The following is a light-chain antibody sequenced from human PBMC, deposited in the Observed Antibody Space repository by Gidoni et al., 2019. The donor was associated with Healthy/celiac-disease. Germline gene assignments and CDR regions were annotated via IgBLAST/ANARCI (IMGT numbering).Light chain of an antibody. Sequence: SYVLTQPPSASVAPGKTARITCGGNNIGSKSVHWYQQKPGQAPVLVLYYDSDRPSGIPERFSGSNSGNTATLTISRVEAGDEADDYCQVWDSSSDHPSVVFGGGTKLTVL. J-gene: IGLJ2*01. CDR3: QVWDSSSDHPSVV. CDR2: YDS. V-gene: IGLV3-21*04. CDR1: NIGSKS.